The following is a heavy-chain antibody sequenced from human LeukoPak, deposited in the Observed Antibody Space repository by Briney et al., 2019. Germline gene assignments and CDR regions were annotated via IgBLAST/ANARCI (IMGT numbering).Heavy chain of an antibody. V-gene: IGHV1-46*01. CDR3: DKDRHAPGRYCSSTSCLPFDP. D-gene: IGHD2-2*01. CDR2: INPFGENT. Sequence: GASVKVSCKASGYTFTNYYIHWVRQAPGQGLEWMGLINPFGENTDFAQKFQGRVTKTRDTSTSTVYMGLSSLRSDDPAVYYCDKDRHAPGRYCSSTSCLPFDPWGQGTLVTVSS. J-gene: IGHJ5*02. CDR1: GYTFTNYY.